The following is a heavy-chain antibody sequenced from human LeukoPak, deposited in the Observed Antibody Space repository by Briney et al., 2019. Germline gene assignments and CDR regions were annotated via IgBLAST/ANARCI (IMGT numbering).Heavy chain of an antibody. J-gene: IGHJ4*02. D-gene: IGHD5-12*01. CDR1: GFTFSSYS. CDR3: ARALGTYRPGYSGYAPHY. V-gene: IGHV3-21*01. CDR2: ISSSSSYI. Sequence: VGSLRLSCAASGFTFSSYSMNWVRQAPGKGLEWVSSISSSSSYIYYADSVKGRFTITRDNAKNSLYLQMNSLRAEHTAVYYCARALGTYRPGYSGYAPHYWVQGTLVTVSS.